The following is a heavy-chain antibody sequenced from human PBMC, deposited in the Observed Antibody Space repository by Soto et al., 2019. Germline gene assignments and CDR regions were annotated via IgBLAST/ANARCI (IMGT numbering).Heavy chain of an antibody. V-gene: IGHV4-30-4*01. J-gene: IGHJ4*02. Sequence: SETLSLTCTFSVGSISSGDYYCSWIRQPPGKGLEWIGYIYYSGSTYYNPSLKSRVTISVDTSKNQFSLKLSSVTAADTAVYYCARDHHDSIGGFEYWGQATLVIVSS. D-gene: IGHD3-22*01. CDR1: VGSISSGDYY. CDR2: IYYSGST. CDR3: ARDHHDSIGGFEY.